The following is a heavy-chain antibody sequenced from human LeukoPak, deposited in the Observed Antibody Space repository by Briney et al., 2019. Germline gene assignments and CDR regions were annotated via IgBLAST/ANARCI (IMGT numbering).Heavy chain of an antibody. D-gene: IGHD1-26*01. CDR3: ARDNGVVEATFT. CDR2: IYSGGST. CDR1: GFTVSSNY. V-gene: IGHV3-66*01. J-gene: IGHJ5*02. Sequence: GGSLRLSCAASGFTVSSNYMSWVRQAPGKGLEWVSVIYSGGSTYYADSVKGKFTISRDNSKNTLYLQMNSLRAEDTAVYYCARDNGVVEATFTWGQGTLVTVSS.